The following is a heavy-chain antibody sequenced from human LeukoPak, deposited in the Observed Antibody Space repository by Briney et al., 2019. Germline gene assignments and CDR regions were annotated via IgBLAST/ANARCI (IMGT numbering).Heavy chain of an antibody. CDR3: ARGGEVCSSTSCYRGHEY. J-gene: IGHJ4*02. CDR1: AYSFTGYY. V-gene: IGHV1-2*02. CDR2: INPDTGST. Sequence: ASVKVSCKASAYSFTGYYMHWVRQAPGRGLEWMGLINPDTGSTSYAQRFQGRVTVTRDPSIRTGYMELRRLTSDDTAVYYCARGGEVCSSTSCYRGHEYWGQGTLVTVSS. D-gene: IGHD2-2*01.